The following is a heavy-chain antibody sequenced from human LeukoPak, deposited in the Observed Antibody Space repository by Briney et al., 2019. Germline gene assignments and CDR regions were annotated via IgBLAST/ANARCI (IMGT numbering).Heavy chain of an antibody. CDR2: IYYSGST. CDR3: ARGYEGYFDY. V-gene: IGHV4-59*01. D-gene: IGHD5-18*01. Sequence: LETLSLTCTVSGGSISSYYWSWIRQPPGKGLEWIGYIYYSGSTNYNPSLKSRVTISVDTSKNQFSLKLSSVTAADTAVYYCARGYEGYFDYWGQGTLVTVSS. CDR1: GGSISSYY. J-gene: IGHJ4*02.